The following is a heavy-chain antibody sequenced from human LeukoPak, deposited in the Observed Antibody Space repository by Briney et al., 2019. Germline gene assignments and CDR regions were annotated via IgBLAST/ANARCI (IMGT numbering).Heavy chain of an antibody. CDR1: GFTFSDYY. Sequence: GSLRLSCAASGFTFSDYYMSWIRQAPGKGLEWVSYISSSGSTIYYADSVKGRFTISRDNAKNSLYLQMNSLRAEDTAVYYCASPGIAAAGTATIDYWGQGTLVTVSS. V-gene: IGHV3-11*01. CDR3: ASPGIAAAGTATIDY. D-gene: IGHD6-13*01. CDR2: ISSSGSTI. J-gene: IGHJ4*02.